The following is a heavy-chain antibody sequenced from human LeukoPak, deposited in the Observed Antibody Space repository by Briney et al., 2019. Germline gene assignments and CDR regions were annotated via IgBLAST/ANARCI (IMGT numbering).Heavy chain of an antibody. CDR1: GCSISSGYY. D-gene: IGHD3-22*01. CDR2: IYHSGST. CDR3: ARDPPYDGTDY. V-gene: IGHV4-38-2*02. Sequence: PSETLSLTCTVSGCSISSGYYWGWIRQPPGKGLEWIGSIYHSGSTYYNPSLKSRVTISVDTSKNQFSLKLSSVTAADTAVYYCARDPPYDGTDYWGQGTLVTVSS. J-gene: IGHJ4*02.